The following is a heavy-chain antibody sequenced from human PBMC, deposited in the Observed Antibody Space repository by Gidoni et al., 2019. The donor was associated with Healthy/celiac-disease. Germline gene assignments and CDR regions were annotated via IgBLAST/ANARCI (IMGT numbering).Heavy chain of an antibody. J-gene: IGHJ4*02. Sequence: EVQLVESGGGLVKPGGSLRLSCAASGFTFSNAWMSWVRQAPGKGLEWVGRIKSKTDGGTTDYAAPVKGRFTISRDDSKNTLYLQMNSLKTEDTAVYYCTTDLGSSSWYVEVGYWGQGTLVTVSS. CDR1: GFTFSNAW. CDR2: IKSKTDGGTT. V-gene: IGHV3-15*01. D-gene: IGHD6-13*01. CDR3: TTDLGSSSWYVEVGY.